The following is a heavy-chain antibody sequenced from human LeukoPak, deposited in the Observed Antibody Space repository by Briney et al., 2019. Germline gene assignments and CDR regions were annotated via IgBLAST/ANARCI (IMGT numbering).Heavy chain of an antibody. V-gene: IGHV4-30-2*01. J-gene: IGHJ4*02. Sequence: PSQTLSLTCTVSGGSISSGGYYWSWIRQPPGKGLEWIGEINHSGSTNYNPSLKSRVTISVDTSKNQFSLKLSSVTAADTAVYYCARGARTIFGVVIKTRYFDYWGQGTLVTVSS. D-gene: IGHD3-3*01. CDR3: ARGARTIFGVVIKTRYFDY. CDR2: INHSGST. CDR1: GGSISSGGYY.